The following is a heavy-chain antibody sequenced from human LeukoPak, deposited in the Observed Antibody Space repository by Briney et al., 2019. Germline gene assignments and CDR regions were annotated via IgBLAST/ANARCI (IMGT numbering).Heavy chain of an antibody. CDR3: AGSPNYCGGDCFEH. CDR2: ISSSGGTI. J-gene: IGHJ4*02. V-gene: IGHV3-11*01. Sequence: GGSLRLSCAASGFTFSDYYMSWIRQAPGKGLEWVSYISSSGGTIYYADSVKGRFTISRDNAKNSLYLQMNSLRAEDTAVYYCAGSPNYCGGDCFEHWGQGTLVTVSS. D-gene: IGHD2-21*01. CDR1: GFTFSDYY.